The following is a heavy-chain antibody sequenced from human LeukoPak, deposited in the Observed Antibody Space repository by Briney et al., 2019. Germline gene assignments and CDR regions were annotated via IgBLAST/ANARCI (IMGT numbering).Heavy chain of an antibody. CDR1: GGSISSGDYY. V-gene: IGHV4-30-4*01. J-gene: IGHJ5*02. Sequence: PSQTLSLTCTVSGGSISSGDYYWSWIRQPPGKGLEWIGYIYYSGSTYYNPSLKSRVTMSVDTSKNQFSLNLSSVTAADTAIYYCARQRYTRGTSYNWFDPWGQGTLVTVSS. D-gene: IGHD2-2*01. CDR2: IYYSGST. CDR3: ARQRYTRGTSYNWFDP.